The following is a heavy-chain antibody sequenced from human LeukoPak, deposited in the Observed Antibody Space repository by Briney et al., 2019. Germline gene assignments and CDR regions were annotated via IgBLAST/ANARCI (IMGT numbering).Heavy chain of an antibody. J-gene: IGHJ4*02. CDR2: IFYRDST. CDR1: GVSISSGGQY. Sequence: SETLSLTCTVSGVSISSGGQYWSWIRQSPGKGLEWIGYIFYRDSTNYNPSLKSRATISVDTSKNQFSLNLTSLTAADTAVYYCARDRGNGWPYFFDYWGRGTLVTVSS. V-gene: IGHV4-31*03. CDR3: ARDRGNGWPYFFDY. D-gene: IGHD6-19*01.